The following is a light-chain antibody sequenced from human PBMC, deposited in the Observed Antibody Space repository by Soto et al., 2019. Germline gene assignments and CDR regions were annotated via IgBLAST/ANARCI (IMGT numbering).Light chain of an antibody. V-gene: IGKV1-5*01. CDR2: DAS. Sequence: DIPMTQSPSTLSASVGDRVTITCRASQSISSWLAWYQQKPGKAPKLLIYDASSLESGVPSRFSGSGSGTEFTLTISSLQPDDFATYYCQPYNSYGTFGQGTKVDIK. J-gene: IGKJ1*01. CDR3: QPYNSYGT. CDR1: QSISSW.